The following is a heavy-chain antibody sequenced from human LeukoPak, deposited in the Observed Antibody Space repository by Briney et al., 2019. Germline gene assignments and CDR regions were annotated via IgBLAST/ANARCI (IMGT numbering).Heavy chain of an antibody. D-gene: IGHD3-16*02. Sequence: GGSLRLSCAASGFTFSSYAMSWVRQAPGKGLEWVSAISGSGGSTYYAGSVKGRFTISRDNSKNTLYLRMNSLRAEDTAVYYCAKDLSFWAENQPFDYWGQGTLVTVSS. CDR3: AKDLSFWAENQPFDY. V-gene: IGHV3-23*01. CDR2: ISGSGGST. J-gene: IGHJ4*02. CDR1: GFTFSSYA.